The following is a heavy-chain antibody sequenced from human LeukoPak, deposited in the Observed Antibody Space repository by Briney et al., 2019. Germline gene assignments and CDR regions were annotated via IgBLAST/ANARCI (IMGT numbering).Heavy chain of an antibody. Sequence: PGGSLRLSCAATGFTFSSYWMHWVCQAPGKGLMWVSRIHSDGSEISYADSVQGRFTISRDNAKNTLYLQMNSLRAEDTAVYYCAKDHRRYYDSSGYYFDAFDIWGQGTMVTVSS. V-gene: IGHV3-74*01. CDR2: IHSDGSEI. D-gene: IGHD3-22*01. CDR3: AKDHRRYYDSSGYYFDAFDI. CDR1: GFTFSSYW. J-gene: IGHJ3*02.